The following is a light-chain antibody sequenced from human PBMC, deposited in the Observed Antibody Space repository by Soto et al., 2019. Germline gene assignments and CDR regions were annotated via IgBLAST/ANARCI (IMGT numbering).Light chain of an antibody. CDR2: EVY. CDR3: FSYAGNDNWV. V-gene: IGLV2-8*01. Sequence: QSVLTQPPSASGSPGQSVAISCTGSSSDIGAYNFVCWFQQHPGKAPRLMIYEVYKRPSGVPDRFSASKSGNTASLIVSGLQAEDDADYYCFSYAGNDNWVFGGGTQLTVL. CDR1: SSDIGAYNF. J-gene: IGLJ3*02.